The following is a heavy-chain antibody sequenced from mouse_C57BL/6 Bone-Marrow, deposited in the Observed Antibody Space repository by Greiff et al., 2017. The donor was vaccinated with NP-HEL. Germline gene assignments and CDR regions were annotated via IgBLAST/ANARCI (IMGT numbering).Heavy chain of an antibody. CDR2: IAPSDSYT. V-gene: IGHV1-69*01. Sequence: VQLQQPGAELVMPGASVKLSCKASGYTFTSYWMHWVKQRPGQGLEWIGEIAPSDSYTNSNQTFKGKSTLTVDKSSRTTYLQLSILTSEDSAVYYCARCSNYYAMDYWGQGTSVTVSS. J-gene: IGHJ4*01. CDR3: ARCSNYYAMDY. CDR1: GYTFTSYW.